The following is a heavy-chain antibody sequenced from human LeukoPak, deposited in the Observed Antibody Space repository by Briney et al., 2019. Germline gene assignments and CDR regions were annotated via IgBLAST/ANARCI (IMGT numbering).Heavy chain of an antibody. CDR3: ARYVVYGSEKYYFDY. J-gene: IGHJ4*02. V-gene: IGHV4-39*01. CDR1: GGSVSSTTYY. D-gene: IGHD3-16*01. CDR2: INYSGST. Sequence: PSETLSLTCTVSGGSVSSTTYYWSWIRPPPGKGLEWLASINYSGSTYYNPSLKSRVTISVDTSEIQFSLKLSSVTAADAAVYYCARYVVYGSEKYYFDYWGQGTLVTVSS.